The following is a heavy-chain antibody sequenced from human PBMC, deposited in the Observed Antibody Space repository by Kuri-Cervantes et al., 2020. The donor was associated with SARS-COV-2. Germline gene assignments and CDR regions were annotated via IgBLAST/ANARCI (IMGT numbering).Heavy chain of an antibody. CDR3: ARDALLVGATGYYFDY. D-gene: IGHD1-26*01. CDR2: IYQSGST. J-gene: IGHJ4*02. CDR1: GGSISSSNW. Sequence: SETLSLTCAVSGGSISSSNWWSWVRQPPGKGLEWIGEIYQSGSTNYNPSLKSRVTISVDKSKNQFSLKLSSVTAADTAVYYCARDALLVGATGYYFDYWGQGTLVTVSS. V-gene: IGHV4-4*02.